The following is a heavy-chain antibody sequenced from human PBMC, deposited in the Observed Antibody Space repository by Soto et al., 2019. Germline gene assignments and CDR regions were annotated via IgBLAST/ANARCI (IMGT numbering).Heavy chain of an antibody. V-gene: IGHV4-59*08. Sequence: SETLSLTCTVSGGSISSYYWSWIRQPPGKGLEWIGYIYYSGSTNYNPSLKSRVTISVDTSKNQFSLKLSSVTAADTAVYYCARPQDYGDYWYYFDYWGQGTLVTVSS. J-gene: IGHJ4*02. CDR3: ARPQDYGDYWYYFDY. CDR2: IYYSGST. CDR1: GGSISSYY. D-gene: IGHD4-17*01.